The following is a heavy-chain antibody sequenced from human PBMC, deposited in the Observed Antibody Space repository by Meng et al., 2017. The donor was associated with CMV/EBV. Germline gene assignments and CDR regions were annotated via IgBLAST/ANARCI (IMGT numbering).Heavy chain of an antibody. CDR1: GFTFDDYI. Sequence: GASLMISCASSGFTFDDYIMHWVRKAPGKGLEWVSLITWDGGSTYYADSVKGRFTISRDNSNNSLYLQMNSLRTEDTALYYCAKEISYGGNGPFDYWGQGTLVTVSS. CDR2: ITWDGGST. J-gene: IGHJ4*02. D-gene: IGHD4-23*01. V-gene: IGHV3-43*01. CDR3: AKEISYGGNGPFDY.